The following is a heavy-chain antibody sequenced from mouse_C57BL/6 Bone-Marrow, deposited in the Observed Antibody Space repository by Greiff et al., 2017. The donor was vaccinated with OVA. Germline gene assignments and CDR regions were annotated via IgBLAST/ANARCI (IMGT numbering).Heavy chain of an antibody. J-gene: IGHJ3*01. D-gene: IGHD3-2*02. CDR1: GYTFTSYW. Sequence: QVQLQQPGAELVRPGSSVKLSCKASGYTFTSYWMDWVKQRPGQGLEWIGNIYPSDSETHYNQKFKDKATLTVDKSSSTAYMQLSSLTSEDSAVYYCARSGGQLRLSCAYWGQGTLVTVSA. CDR2: IYPSDSET. V-gene: IGHV1-61*01. CDR3: ARSGGQLRLSCAY.